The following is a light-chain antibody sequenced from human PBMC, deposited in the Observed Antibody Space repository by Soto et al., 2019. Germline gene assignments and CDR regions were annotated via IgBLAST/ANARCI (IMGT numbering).Light chain of an antibody. CDR3: QQYNNWRT. V-gene: IGKV3-15*01. Sequence: DIEMTQSPATLSVSPGERATLSCRASQSVSSNLAWYQQTPGQAPRLLIYGASTRATGIPARFSGSGSGTEFPLTISSLQSEDFAVYYCQQYNNWRTFGQGTKVEIK. J-gene: IGKJ1*01. CDR1: QSVSSN. CDR2: GAS.